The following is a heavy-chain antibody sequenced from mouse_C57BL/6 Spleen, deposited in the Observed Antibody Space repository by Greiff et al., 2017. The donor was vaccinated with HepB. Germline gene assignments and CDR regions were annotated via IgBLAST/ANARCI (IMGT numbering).Heavy chain of an antibody. D-gene: IGHD1-1*01. CDR3: ARSGYYGSSPAWFAD. CDR1: GYSFTDYN. Sequence: VQLQQSGPELVKPGASVKISCKASGYSFTDYNMNWVKQSNGKSLEWIGVINPNYGTTSYNQKFKGKATVTVDQSSSTAYMQHNSLTSEDSAVYYCARSGYYGSSPAWFADWGQGTLVTVSA. J-gene: IGHJ3*01. V-gene: IGHV1-39*01. CDR2: INPNYGTT.